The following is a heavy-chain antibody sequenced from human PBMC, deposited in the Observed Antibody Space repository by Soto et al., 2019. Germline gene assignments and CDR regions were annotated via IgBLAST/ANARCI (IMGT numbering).Heavy chain of an antibody. Sequence: PSETLSLTCTVSGGSISSYYWSWIRQPAGKGLEWIGRIYTSGSTNYNPSLKSRVTMSVDTSKNQFSLKLSSVTAADTAAYYCARESQAPYYDFWSGYGPRNWFDPWGQGTLVTVSS. CDR2: IYTSGST. J-gene: IGHJ5*02. V-gene: IGHV4-4*07. CDR1: GGSISSYY. CDR3: ARESQAPYYDFWSGYGPRNWFDP. D-gene: IGHD3-3*01.